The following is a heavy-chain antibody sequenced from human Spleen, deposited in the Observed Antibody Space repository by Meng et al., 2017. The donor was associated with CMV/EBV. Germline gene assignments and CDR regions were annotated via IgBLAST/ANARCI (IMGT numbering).Heavy chain of an antibody. Sequence: GGSLRLSCVASGFTFSDYYMSWIRQAPGKGLEWVSYISGSGSVIYYANSVKGRFTISRDNAKNSLDLQMNGLRAEDTAVYFCARGRNFGYCSSTSCSGRNWFDPWGQGTLVTVSS. V-gene: IGHV3-11*01. CDR2: ISGSGSVI. J-gene: IGHJ5*02. CDR3: ARGRNFGYCSSTSCSGRNWFDP. D-gene: IGHD2-2*01. CDR1: GFTFSDYY.